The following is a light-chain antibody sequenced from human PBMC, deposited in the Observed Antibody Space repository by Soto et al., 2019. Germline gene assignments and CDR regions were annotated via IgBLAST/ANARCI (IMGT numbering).Light chain of an antibody. J-gene: IGKJ1*01. CDR2: DAS. CDR1: HNIERW. V-gene: IGKV1-5*01. Sequence: IQMTQSPSTLCASVGDRVTITCRASHNIERWMAWYQQKPGKAPSLLIFDASTLHSGVPSRFSGSGHGTDFTLTISSLQTDDFATYYCQQFAISTKFGQGPKVDI. CDR3: QQFAISTK.